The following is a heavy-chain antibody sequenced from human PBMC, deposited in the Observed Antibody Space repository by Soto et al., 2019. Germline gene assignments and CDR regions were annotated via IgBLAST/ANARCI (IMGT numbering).Heavy chain of an antibody. CDR3: ARHQDGNGWRAFDS. V-gene: IGHV4-39*01. Sequence: QLQLQESGPGLVKPSETLSLTCTVSGGSISTGRYYWGCVRQPPGKGLEYIGSMLYTGNTYYSPSLKSRVTISVDTSKNQFSLKQSSVTAADTAVYYCARHQDGNGWRAFDSWGQGTLVTVFS. CDR1: GGSISTGRYY. CDR2: MLYTGNT. D-gene: IGHD6-19*01. J-gene: IGHJ4*02.